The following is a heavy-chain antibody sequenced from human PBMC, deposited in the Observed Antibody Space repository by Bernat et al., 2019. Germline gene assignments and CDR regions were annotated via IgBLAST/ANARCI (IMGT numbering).Heavy chain of an antibody. J-gene: IGHJ4*02. CDR2: ISGSGGST. D-gene: IGHD1-1*01. CDR1: GFTFSSYA. V-gene: IGHV3-23*01. Sequence: EVQLLESGGGLVQPGGSLRLSCAASGFTFSSYAMSWVRQAPGKGLEWVSAISGSGGSTYYADSVKGRFTISKDNSKNTLYLQMNSLRAEDTAVYYCAKDTTRAYYFDYWGQGTLVTVSS. CDR3: AKDTTRAYYFDY.